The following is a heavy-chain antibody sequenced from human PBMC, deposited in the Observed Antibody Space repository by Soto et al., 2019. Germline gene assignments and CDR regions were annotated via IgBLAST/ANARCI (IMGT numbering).Heavy chain of an antibody. CDR2: IKQDGSEK. Sequence: PGGSLILSCAASGFTFSSYLMSWVRQAPGKGLEWVANIKQDGSEKYYVDSVKGRFTISRDNAKNSLYLQMNSLRAEDTAVYYCARDPGSRLRYFPNPSALYYYYYYMDVWGKGTTVTVSS. CDR1: GFTFSSYL. J-gene: IGHJ6*03. D-gene: IGHD3-9*01. V-gene: IGHV3-7*01. CDR3: ARDPGSRLRYFPNPSALYYYYYYMDV.